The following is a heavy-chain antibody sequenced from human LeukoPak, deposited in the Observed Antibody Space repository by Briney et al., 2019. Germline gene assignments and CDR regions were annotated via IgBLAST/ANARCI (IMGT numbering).Heavy chain of an antibody. Sequence: GGSLRLSCAASGFTFSSYWMHWVRQAPGQGLVWVSRINSDGSSTSYADSVKGRFTISRDNAKNTLYLQMNSLRAEDTAVYYCARDPHDCSSTSCYNYWGQGTLVTVSS. D-gene: IGHD2-2*02. CDR2: INSDGSST. J-gene: IGHJ4*02. CDR3: ARDPHDCSSTSCYNY. CDR1: GFTFSSYW. V-gene: IGHV3-74*01.